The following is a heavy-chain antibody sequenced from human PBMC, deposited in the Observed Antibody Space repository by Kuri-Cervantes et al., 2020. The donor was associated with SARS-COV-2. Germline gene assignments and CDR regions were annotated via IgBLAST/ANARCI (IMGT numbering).Heavy chain of an antibody. CDR3: TTEDGDYVSLDY. D-gene: IGHD4-17*01. CDR2: IKSKTDGGTT. V-gene: IGHV3-15*01. Sequence: ETLSLTCTVSGGSISSYYWSWIRQPPGKGLEWVGRIKSKTDGGTTDYAAPVKGRFTISRDDSKNTLYLQMNSLKTEDTAVYYCTTEDGDYVSLDYWGQGTLVTVSS. CDR1: GGSISSYY. J-gene: IGHJ4*02.